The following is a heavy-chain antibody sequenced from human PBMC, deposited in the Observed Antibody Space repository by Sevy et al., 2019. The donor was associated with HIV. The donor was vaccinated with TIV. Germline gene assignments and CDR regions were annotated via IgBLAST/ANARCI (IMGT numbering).Heavy chain of an antibody. V-gene: IGHV3-49*03. CDR1: GFTFGDYA. CDR2: IRSKDYGGAT. CDR3: TRGYYYHSSGYSDY. D-gene: IGHD3-22*01. Sequence: SLRLSCTGSGFTFGDYAMSCFRQAPGMGLEWVGFIRSKDYGGATEYAASVKGRFTISRDDSKSIADLQMNSLKTEHTAVYYCTRGYYYHSSGYSDYWGQGTPVSVSS. J-gene: IGHJ4*02.